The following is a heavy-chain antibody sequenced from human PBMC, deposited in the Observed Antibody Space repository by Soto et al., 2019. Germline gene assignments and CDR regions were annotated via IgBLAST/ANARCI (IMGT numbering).Heavy chain of an antibody. D-gene: IGHD1-20*01. CDR3: ASSQKGYNWNYFDH. CDR2: VFYTGFT. J-gene: IGHJ4*02. CDR1: GGSISGSYYY. Sequence: SETLSLTCAVSGGSISGSYYYWGWLRQSPGRGPEWIGSVFYTGFTSYNPSLESRVSVSVDTSRNQFSLKVSAVTAADTAVYYCASSQKGYNWNYFDHWGQGALATVSS. V-gene: IGHV4-39*01.